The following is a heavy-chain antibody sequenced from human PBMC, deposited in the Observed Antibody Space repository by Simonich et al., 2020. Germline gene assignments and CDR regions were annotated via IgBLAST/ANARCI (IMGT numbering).Heavy chain of an antibody. CDR3: ARGPRWTGDDAFDI. J-gene: IGHJ3*02. CDR1: GYTFTGNY. V-gene: IGHV1-2*02. CDR2: IHPNSGGT. D-gene: IGHD7-27*01. Sequence: QVQLVQSGAEVKKPGASVKVSCKAAGYTFTGNYMHWVRQAPGQGIEWMGWIHPNSGGTNNAKKLQGRGTMTRDTSISTAYMELSRLRSDATDVYYCARGPRWTGDDAFDIWGQGTMVTVSS.